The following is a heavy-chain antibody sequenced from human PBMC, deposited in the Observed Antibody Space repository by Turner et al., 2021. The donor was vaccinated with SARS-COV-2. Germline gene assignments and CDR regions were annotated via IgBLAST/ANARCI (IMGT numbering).Heavy chain of an antibody. J-gene: IGHJ1*01. CDR3: ARAMLRGVNAFAEYFQH. CDR2: ITPIFLKP. CDR1: GGPFNAYG. Sequence: QEQPVQYGAELKKPGSSVKVSCTAPGGPFNAYGISWRRQAPGQGPEWMGMITPIFLKPNYAKNFQGRVTFTADESTNTAYMELSGLTSEDTAVYYCARAMLRGVNAFAEYFQHWGQGTLVTVSS. V-gene: IGHV1-69*18. D-gene: IGHD3-10*01.